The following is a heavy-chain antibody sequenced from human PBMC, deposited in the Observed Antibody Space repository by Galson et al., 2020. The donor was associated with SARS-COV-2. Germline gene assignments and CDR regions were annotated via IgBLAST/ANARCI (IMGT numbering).Heavy chain of an antibody. CDR1: GFIFSTYG. J-gene: IGHJ3*02. D-gene: IGHD4-17*01. Sequence: GGSLRLSCAASGFIFSTYGMQWVRQAPGKGLEWVALIWFDGSDKYYADSVKGRFTISRDNSKNTLYLQMNSLRVEDTAVYYCARPLNDYGDYFDAFDIWGQGTKVTVSS. V-gene: IGHV3-33*01. CDR3: ARPLNDYGDYFDAFDI. CDR2: IWFDGSDK.